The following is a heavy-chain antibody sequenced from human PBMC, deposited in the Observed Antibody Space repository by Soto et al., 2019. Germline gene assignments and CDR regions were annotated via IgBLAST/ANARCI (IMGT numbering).Heavy chain of an antibody. V-gene: IGHV2-5*02. CDR2: IYWDDDK. CDR1: GFSLSTSGVG. J-gene: IGHJ4*02. CDR3: ARRLPCSGGSCQRGDYFDY. Sequence: QITLKESGPTLVKPTQTLTLTCTFSGFSLSTSGVGVGWIRQPPGKALEWLALIYWDDDKRYSPSLKSRLTITKDTSKNQVVLTMTNMDPVDTATYYCARRLPCSGGSCQRGDYFDYWGQGTLVTVSS. D-gene: IGHD2-15*01.